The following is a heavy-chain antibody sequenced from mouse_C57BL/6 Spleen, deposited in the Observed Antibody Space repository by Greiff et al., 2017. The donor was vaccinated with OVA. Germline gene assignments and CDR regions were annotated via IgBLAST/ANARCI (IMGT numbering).Heavy chain of an antibody. J-gene: IGHJ2*01. Sequence: DVQLQESGPGLVKPSQSLSLTCSVTGYSITSGYYWNWIRQFPGNKLEWMGYISYDGSNNYNPSLKNRISITRDTSKNQFFLKLNSVTTEDTATYYCALDSSGYVPFDYWGQGTTLTVSS. CDR3: ALDSSGYVPFDY. D-gene: IGHD3-2*02. CDR1: GYSITSGYY. V-gene: IGHV3-6*01. CDR2: ISYDGSN.